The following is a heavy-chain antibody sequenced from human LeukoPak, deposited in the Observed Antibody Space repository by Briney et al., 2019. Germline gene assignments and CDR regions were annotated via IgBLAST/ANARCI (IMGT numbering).Heavy chain of an antibody. CDR3: ARGRSIVVVPAARPGGFDP. CDR2: INHSGST. V-gene: IGHV4-34*01. Sequence: SETLSLTCTVSGVSISSYYWSWTRQPPGKGLEWIGEINHSGSTNYNPSLKSRVTISVDTSKNQFSLKLSSVTAADTAVYYCARGRSIVVVPAARPGGFDPWGQGTLVTVSS. CDR1: GVSISSYY. D-gene: IGHD2-2*01. J-gene: IGHJ5*02.